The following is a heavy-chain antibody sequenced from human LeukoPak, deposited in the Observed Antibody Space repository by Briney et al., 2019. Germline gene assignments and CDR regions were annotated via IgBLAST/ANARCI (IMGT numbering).Heavy chain of an antibody. J-gene: IGHJ6*02. Sequence: GGSPRLSCAASGFTFSSYWMSWVRQAPGKGLEWVANIKQDGSEKYYVDSVKGRFTISRDNAKNSLYLQMNSLRAEDTAVYYCARDSSYCSSTSCYEDYGMDVWGQGTTVTVSS. CDR3: ARDSSYCSSTSCYEDYGMDV. CDR2: IKQDGSEK. CDR1: GFTFSSYW. D-gene: IGHD2-2*01. V-gene: IGHV3-7*01.